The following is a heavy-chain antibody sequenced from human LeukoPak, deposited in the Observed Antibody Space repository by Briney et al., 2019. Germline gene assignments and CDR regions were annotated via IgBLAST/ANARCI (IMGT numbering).Heavy chain of an antibody. J-gene: IGHJ4*02. Sequence: SETLSLTCTVSGYAISSGYLWGWIRQPPGKGLEGIGSIFHTGSTYYNPSLKSRVTISVDMSKNQFFLNLSSVTAADTAVYYCARASGYSSSWYPNWGQGTLVTVSS. D-gene: IGHD6-13*01. CDR2: IFHTGST. V-gene: IGHV4-38-2*02. CDR1: GYAISSGYL. CDR3: ARASGYSSSWYPN.